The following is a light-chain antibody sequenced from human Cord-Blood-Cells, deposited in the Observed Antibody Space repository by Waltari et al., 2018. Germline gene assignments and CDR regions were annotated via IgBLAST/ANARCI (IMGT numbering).Light chain of an antibody. CDR3: AAWDDSPV. CDR2: RNN. V-gene: IGLV1-47*01. J-gene: IGLJ2*01. Sequence: QPVLTQPPSASGTPGQRVTMSCSGSSSNIGSNSVYWYQQLPVNGPKLFIYRNNQRPSGVPYRFSGSKSGTSASLAISGIRSEDEADYYCAAWDDSPVFGGGTKLTVL. CDR1: SSNIGSNS.